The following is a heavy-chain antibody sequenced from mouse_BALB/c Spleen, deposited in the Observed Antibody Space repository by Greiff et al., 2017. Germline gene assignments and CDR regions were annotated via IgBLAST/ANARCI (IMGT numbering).Heavy chain of an antibody. D-gene: IGHD2-1*01. V-gene: IGHV1S137*01. CDR1: GYTFTDYA. J-gene: IGHJ3*01. CDR3: ATHRSGNCVGFAY. CDR2: ISTYYGDA. Sequence: QVQLQQSGAELVRPGVSVKISCKGSGYTFTDYAMHWVKQSHAKSLEWIGVISTYYGDASYNQKFKGKATMTVDKSSSTAYMELARLTSEDSAIYYCATHRSGNCVGFAYWGQGTLVTVSA.